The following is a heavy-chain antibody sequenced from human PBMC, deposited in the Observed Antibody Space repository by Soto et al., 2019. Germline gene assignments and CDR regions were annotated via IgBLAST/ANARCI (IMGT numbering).Heavy chain of an antibody. CDR2: INHSGST. CDR1: GGSFSGYY. J-gene: IGHJ4*02. D-gene: IGHD3-10*01. V-gene: IGHV4-34*01. Sequence: SETLSLTCAVYGGSFSGYYWSWIRQPPGKGLEWIGEINHSGSTNYDPSLKSRVTISVDTSKNQFSLKLSSVTAADTAVYYCAREWGSGSPLDYWGQGTLVTVSS. CDR3: AREWGSGSPLDY.